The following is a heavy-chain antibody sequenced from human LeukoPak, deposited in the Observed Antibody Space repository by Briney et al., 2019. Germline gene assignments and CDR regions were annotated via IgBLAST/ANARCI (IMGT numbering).Heavy chain of an antibody. D-gene: IGHD6-19*01. Sequence: GGSLRLSCVASGFTLSNAWMSWGRQTPGKGLDWVGRIKSKTDGGTTDYAAPVKGRFTISRDDSKNTLYLQMISLKTEETAVFYCTTQYSSGWYVAFDIWGQGTMVPVSS. CDR1: GFTLSNAW. J-gene: IGHJ3*02. V-gene: IGHV3-15*01. CDR3: TTQYSSGWYVAFDI. CDR2: IKSKTDGGTT.